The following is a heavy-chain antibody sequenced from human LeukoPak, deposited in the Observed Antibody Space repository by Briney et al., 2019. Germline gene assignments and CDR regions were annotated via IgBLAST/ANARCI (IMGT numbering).Heavy chain of an antibody. V-gene: IGHV3-23*01. CDR2: ISGGGETT. Sequence: PGGSLRLSCAASGFTFNNYAMNWVRQAPGKGLEWVSSISGGGETTYYADSAKGRFTISRDNSQNTLYLQMNSLRAEDTAVYYCARDYADYVGYFFFDYWGQGTLVNVSS. D-gene: IGHD4-17*01. CDR1: GFTFNNYA. CDR3: ARDYADYVGYFFFDY. J-gene: IGHJ4*02.